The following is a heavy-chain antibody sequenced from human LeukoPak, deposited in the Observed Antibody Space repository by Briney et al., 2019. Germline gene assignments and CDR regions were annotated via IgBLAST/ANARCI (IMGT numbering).Heavy chain of an antibody. D-gene: IGHD3-10*01. CDR3: AEDRGY. Sequence: GGSLRLSCAASGFTFCNNWMTWVRQAPGKGLEWVANIKQDGSETYYADSVKGRFTISRDIAKNSLYLQMNSLGAEDTAVYYCAEDRGYWGQGTLVTVSS. J-gene: IGHJ4*02. CDR2: IKQDGSET. V-gene: IGHV3-7*01. CDR1: GFTFCNNW.